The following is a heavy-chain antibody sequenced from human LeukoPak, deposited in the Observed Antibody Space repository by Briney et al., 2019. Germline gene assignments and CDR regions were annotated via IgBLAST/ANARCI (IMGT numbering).Heavy chain of an antibody. CDR3: AEGPWEQLIYFDY. CDR1: GFTFSSYG. V-gene: IGHV3-30*18. Sequence: GGSLRLSCAASGFTFSSYGMHWVRQAPGKGLEWVAVISYDGSNKYYADSVKGRFTISRDNFKNTLYLQMNSLRAEDTAVYYCAEGPWEQLIYFDYWGQGTLVTVSS. J-gene: IGHJ4*02. D-gene: IGHD6-13*01. CDR2: ISYDGSNK.